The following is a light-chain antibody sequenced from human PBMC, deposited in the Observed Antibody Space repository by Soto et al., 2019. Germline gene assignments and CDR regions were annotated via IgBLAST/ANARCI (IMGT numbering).Light chain of an antibody. Sequence: EIVLTQSPATLSLSPGERATLSCRASQSVGSSLAWYQQKGGQAPRLLIYEIFNRATGVPARFSGSGFVTDFTLTISSLEPGDFAVYYCQQRSMWPNTFGQGTKLQIK. CDR3: QQRSMWPNT. CDR1: QSVGSS. CDR2: EIF. J-gene: IGKJ2*01. V-gene: IGKV3-11*01.